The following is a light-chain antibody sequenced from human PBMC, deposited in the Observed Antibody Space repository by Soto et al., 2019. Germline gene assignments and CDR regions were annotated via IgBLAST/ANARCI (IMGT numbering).Light chain of an antibody. CDR1: QSVSID. Sequence: EVVLTQSPGSLSLSPGERATLSCRASQSVSIDLAWYQQTPGQAPRLLIYGASARATGIPVRFSGSASGTEFTLTISSLQSEDFTVYYCQQYNKWPLTFGQGTKVDIK. CDR2: GAS. J-gene: IGKJ1*01. CDR3: QQYNKWPLT. V-gene: IGKV3-15*01.